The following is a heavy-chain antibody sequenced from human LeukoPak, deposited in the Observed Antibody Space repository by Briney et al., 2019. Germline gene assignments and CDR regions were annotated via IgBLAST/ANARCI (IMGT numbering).Heavy chain of an antibody. CDR3: ARHIRLSGWLSSYYYGMDV. V-gene: IGHV4-31*03. D-gene: IGHD6-19*01. J-gene: IGHJ6*02. Sequence: PSETLSLTCTVSGGSISSGGYYWSWIRQHPGKGLEWIGYIYYSGSTYYNPSLKSRVTISVDTSKNQFSLKLSSVTAADTAVYYCARHIRLSGWLSSYYYGMDVWGQGTTVTVSS. CDR2: IYYSGST. CDR1: GGSISSGGYY.